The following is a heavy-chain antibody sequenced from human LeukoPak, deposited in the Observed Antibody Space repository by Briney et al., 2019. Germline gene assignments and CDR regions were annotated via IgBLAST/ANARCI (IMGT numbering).Heavy chain of an antibody. V-gene: IGHV4-59*01. CDR2: IYYSGST. D-gene: IGHD6-19*01. CDR1: GGSISSYY. CDR3: AAWDTEDSSGWSSQFDP. Sequence: PSETLSLTCTVSGGSISSYYWSWIRQPPGKGLEWIGYIYYSGSTNYNPSLKSRVTISVDTSKNQFSLKLSSVTAADTAVYYCAAWDTEDSSGWSSQFDPWGQRTLVTVSS. J-gene: IGHJ5*02.